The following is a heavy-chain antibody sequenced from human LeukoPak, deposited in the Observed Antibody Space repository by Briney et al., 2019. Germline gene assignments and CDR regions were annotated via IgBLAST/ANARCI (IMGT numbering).Heavy chain of an antibody. Sequence: PSQTLSLTCTVSGGSISSGGYYWSWIRQHPGKGLEWIGYIYCSGNTYYSPSLKSRLIISIDTSKNQFSLKLSSVTAADTAVYYCARGQDDYSSFYTWFDPWGQGTLVTVSS. CDR3: ARGQDDYSSFYTWFDP. CDR2: IYCSGNT. J-gene: IGHJ5*02. CDR1: GGSISSGGYY. V-gene: IGHV4-31*03. D-gene: IGHD4-11*01.